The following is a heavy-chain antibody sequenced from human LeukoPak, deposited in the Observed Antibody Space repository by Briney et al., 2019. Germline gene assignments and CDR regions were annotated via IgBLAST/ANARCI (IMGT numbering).Heavy chain of an antibody. CDR1: GGTFSSYT. V-gene: IGHV1-69*02. J-gene: IGHJ5*02. CDR3: VGHRGGGWFDP. CDR2: IIPILGIA. Sequence: SVKVSCKASGGTFSSYTISWVRQAPGQGLEWMGRIIPILGIANYAQKFQGRVTITADKSTSTAYMELSSLRSEDTAVYFCVGHRGGGWFDPWGQGTLVTVSS. D-gene: IGHD3-10*01.